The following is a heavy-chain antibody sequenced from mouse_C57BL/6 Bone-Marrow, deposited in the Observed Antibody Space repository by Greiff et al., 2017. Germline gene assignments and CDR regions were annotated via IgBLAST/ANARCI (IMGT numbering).Heavy chain of an antibody. D-gene: IGHD1-1*01. CDR3: ARIDGKGY. J-gene: IGHJ2*01. CDR2: IDPSDSYT. Sequence: VQLQQPGAELVRPGTSVKLSCKASGYTFTSYWMHWVKQRPGQGLEWIGVIDPSDSYTNYNQKFKGKATLTVDTSSSTAYMHVSSLTSEDSAVYYCARIDGKGYWGQGTTLTVSS. V-gene: IGHV1-59*01. CDR1: GYTFTSYW.